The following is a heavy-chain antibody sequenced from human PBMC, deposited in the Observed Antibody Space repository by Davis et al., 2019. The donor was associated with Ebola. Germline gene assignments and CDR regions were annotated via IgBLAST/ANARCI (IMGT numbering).Heavy chain of an antibody. D-gene: IGHD6-25*01. Sequence: GESLKISCAASGFIFSDYWMNWVRQTPGKGLVWVSRITNDGTRTSYADSVQGLFTISRDNAKNTLFLQLNSLRVEDTAIYYCARREAASIDYWGQGTLVTVSS. CDR1: GFIFSDYW. J-gene: IGHJ4*02. CDR2: ITNDGTRT. CDR3: ARREAASIDY. V-gene: IGHV3-74*01.